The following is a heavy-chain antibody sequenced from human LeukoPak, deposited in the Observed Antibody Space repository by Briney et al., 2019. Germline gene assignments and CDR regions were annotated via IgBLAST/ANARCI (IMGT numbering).Heavy chain of an antibody. CDR3: AREAVRGVITEYYFDY. CDR2: VYKSGQI. D-gene: IGHD3-10*01. V-gene: IGHV4-59*12. J-gene: IGHJ4*02. CDR1: GDSTTTSY. Sequence: PSETLSLTCSVSGDSTTTSYWGWIRQSPGKGLEWLVYVYKSGQIDYNPSLRSRVSVSVDRSKTQFSLKLSSVTAADTAVYYCAREAVRGVITEYYFDYWGQGTLVTVSS.